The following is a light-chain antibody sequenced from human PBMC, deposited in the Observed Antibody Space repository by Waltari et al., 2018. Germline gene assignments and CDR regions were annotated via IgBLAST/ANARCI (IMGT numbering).Light chain of an antibody. CDR2: GNT. CDR1: SSNIGTGYD. CDR3: QSYDSTLNVVV. J-gene: IGLJ2*01. V-gene: IGLV1-40*01. Sequence: QSVLTQPPSVSGAPGQWGTISCTGSSSNIGTGYDVPGYQHLPGTAPKLLIYGNTNRPSGVPDRFSGSKSGTSGSLAITGLQAEDEADYFCQSYDSTLNVVVFGGGTKLTVL.